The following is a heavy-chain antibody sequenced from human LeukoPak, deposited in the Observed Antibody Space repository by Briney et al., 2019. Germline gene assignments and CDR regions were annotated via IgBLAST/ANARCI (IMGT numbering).Heavy chain of an antibody. J-gene: IGHJ6*03. CDR1: GFTFNNYG. V-gene: IGHV3-48*01. D-gene: IGHD3-3*01. Sequence: GGSLRLSCAASGFTFNNYGMIWVRQAPGKGLEWVSYISSSSSTITYADSVKGRFTISRDNAGSSLSLQMNTLRAEDTAVYYCARDRRAPYYGFRSGYIDHYYMDVWGKGTTVTVFS. CDR2: ISSSSSTI. CDR3: ARDRRAPYYGFRSGYIDHYYMDV.